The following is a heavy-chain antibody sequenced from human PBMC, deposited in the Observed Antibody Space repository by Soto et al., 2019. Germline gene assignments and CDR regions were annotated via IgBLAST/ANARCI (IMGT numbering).Heavy chain of an antibody. D-gene: IGHD2-15*01. CDR3: ARDLTGSGTY. CDR1: GFTLSSYW. J-gene: IGHJ4*02. V-gene: IGHV3-74*01. CDR2: INSDGSTT. Sequence: GVSLRLSCAASGFTLSSYWMHWVRQAPGKGLVWVSRINSDGSTTSYADSVRGRFTISRDNAKNSLDLQMNSLRVEDTAVYYCARDLTGSGTYWGQGTLVTVSS.